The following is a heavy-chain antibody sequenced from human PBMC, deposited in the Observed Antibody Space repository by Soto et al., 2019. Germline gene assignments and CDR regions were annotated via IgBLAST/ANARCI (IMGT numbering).Heavy chain of an antibody. D-gene: IGHD2-2*01. CDR2: INPNSGGT. CDR1: GYTFTGYY. V-gene: IGHV1-2*04. J-gene: IGHJ6*03. Sequence: GASVKVSCKASGYTFTGYYMHWVRRAPGQGLEWMGWINPNSGGTNYAQKFQGWVTMTRDTSISTAYMEMSRLRSGDTAVYYCATSKRAYCSSTSCYADYYYYMDVWAKGPRSPSP. CDR3: ATSKRAYCSSTSCYADYYYYMDV.